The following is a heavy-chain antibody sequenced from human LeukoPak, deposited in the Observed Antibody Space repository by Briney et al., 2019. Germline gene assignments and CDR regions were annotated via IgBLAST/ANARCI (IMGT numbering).Heavy chain of an antibody. V-gene: IGHV3-53*01. CDR2: IYSGGST. J-gene: IGHJ4*02. D-gene: IGHD4-23*01. CDR3: ARFLGYGGDYFDY. Sequence: GGSLRLSCAASGFTVSSNYMSWVRQAPGKGLEWVSVIYSGGSTYYADSVKGRFTISRDNSKNTLYLQMNSLRAEDTAVYYCARFLGYGGDYFDYWGQGTLVTVSS. CDR1: GFTVSSNY.